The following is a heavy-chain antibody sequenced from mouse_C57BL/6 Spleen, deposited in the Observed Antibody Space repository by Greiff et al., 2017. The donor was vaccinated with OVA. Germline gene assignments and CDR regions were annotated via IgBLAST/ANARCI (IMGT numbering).Heavy chain of an antibody. CDR2: IDPSDSYT. V-gene: IGHV1-59*01. CDR3: ARREYFDY. Sequence: QVQLQQPGAELVRPGTSVKLSCKASGYTFTSYWMHWVKQRPGQGLEWIGVIDPSDSYTKYNQKFKGKATLTVDTSSSTAYMQLSSLTSEDSAVYYCARREYFDYWGQGTTLTVSS. J-gene: IGHJ2*01. CDR1: GYTFTSYW.